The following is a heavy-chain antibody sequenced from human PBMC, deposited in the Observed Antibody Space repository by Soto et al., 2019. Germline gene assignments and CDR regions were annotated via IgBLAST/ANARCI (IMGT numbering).Heavy chain of an antibody. Sequence: GGSLRLSCAASGFAFSTYIMNWVRQAPGKGLEWVSYISFSSTTIFYADSVMGRFTFSRDNAKNSLYLQMNTLRDEDTAVYYCARDNGMAGSFDPGGQETLVTVS. J-gene: IGHJ5*02. V-gene: IGHV3-48*02. CDR3: ARDNGMAGSFDP. CDR1: GFAFSTYI. D-gene: IGHD2-8*01. CDR2: ISFSSTTI.